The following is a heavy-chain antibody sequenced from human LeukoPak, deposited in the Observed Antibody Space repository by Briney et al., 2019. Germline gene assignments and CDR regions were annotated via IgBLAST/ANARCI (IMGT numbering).Heavy chain of an antibody. CDR3: ARDPEGYGDSPGQYYYYMDV. CDR2: INPNSGGT. CDR1: GYTFTGYY. Sequence: GASVKVSCKASGYTFTGYYMHWVRQAPGQGLEWMGWINPNSGGTNYAQKFQGRVTMTRDTSISTAYMELSRLRSDDTAVYYCARDPEGYGDSPGQYYYYMDVWGKGTTVTISS. J-gene: IGHJ6*03. D-gene: IGHD4-17*01. V-gene: IGHV1-2*02.